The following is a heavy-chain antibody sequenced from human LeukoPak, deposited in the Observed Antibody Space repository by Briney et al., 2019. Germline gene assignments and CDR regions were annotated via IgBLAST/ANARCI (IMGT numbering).Heavy chain of an antibody. Sequence: PSETLSLTCTVSGGSISSSSYYWGWIRQPPGKGLEWIGSIYYSGSTNYNPSLKSRVTISVDTSKNQFSLKLSSVTAADTAVYYCLVAGIAAAGMVDYWGQGTLVTVSS. J-gene: IGHJ4*02. V-gene: IGHV4-39*07. CDR1: GGSISSSSYY. CDR2: IYYSGST. D-gene: IGHD6-13*01. CDR3: LVAGIAAAGMVDY.